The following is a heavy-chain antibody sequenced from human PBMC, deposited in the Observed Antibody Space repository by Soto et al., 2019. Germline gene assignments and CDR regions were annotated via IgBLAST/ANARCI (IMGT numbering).Heavy chain of an antibody. CDR2: ISYDGSNK. V-gene: IGHV3-30-3*01. Sequence: PGGSLRLSCAASGFTFSSYAMHWVRQAPGKGLEWVAVISYDGSNKYYADSVKGRFTISRDNSKNTLYLQMNSLRAEDTAVYYCARDRFGSGSPRFDPWGQGTLVTVSS. CDR1: GFTFSSYA. J-gene: IGHJ5*02. CDR3: ARDRFGSGSPRFDP. D-gene: IGHD3-3*01.